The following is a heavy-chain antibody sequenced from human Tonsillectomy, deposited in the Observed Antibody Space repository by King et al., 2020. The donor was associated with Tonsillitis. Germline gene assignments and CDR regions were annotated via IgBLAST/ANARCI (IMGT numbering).Heavy chain of an antibody. CDR2: INYSGST. D-gene: IGHD4-23*01. J-gene: IGHJ4*02. CDR1: VGSISSGSYY. Sequence: QLQESGAGLVKPSQTLSLTCTVSVGSISSGSYYWSWIRQPPGKRLGWIGYINYSGSTYNNPSLKSRVTISVDKSKNQFSLKVSFVTAADTAVYYCARYTVVIPYFDYWGQGTLVTVSS. CDR3: ARYTVVIPYFDY. V-gene: IGHV4-31*03.